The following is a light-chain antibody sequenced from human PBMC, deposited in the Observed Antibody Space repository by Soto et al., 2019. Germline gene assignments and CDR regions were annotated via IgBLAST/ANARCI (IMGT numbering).Light chain of an antibody. Sequence: QSAMTQPASVSGSPGQSITISCTGTRSDVGDYNYVSWYQQHPGKAPKLIIYGVSNRPSGISNRFSVSKSGNTASLTVSGLQAEDEADYYCSSYTATNTLVFGGGTKLTVL. V-gene: IGLV2-14*01. J-gene: IGLJ2*01. CDR1: RSDVGDYNY. CDR3: SSYTATNTLV. CDR2: GVS.